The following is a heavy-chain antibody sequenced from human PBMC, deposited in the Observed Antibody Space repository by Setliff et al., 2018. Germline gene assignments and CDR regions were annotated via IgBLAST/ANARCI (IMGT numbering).Heavy chain of an antibody. Sequence: LRLSCAASGFTVSSFSMHWVRQAPVKGLDWVATISDDGSNEFYADSVKGRFTVFRDNSKNTLFLEIDSLRSEDTGLYYCAREGSIGWSQYFHHWGQGTPVTVSS. CDR2: ISDDGSNE. V-gene: IGHV3-30*03. CDR3: AREGSIGWSQYFHH. D-gene: IGHD6-19*01. J-gene: IGHJ1*01. CDR1: GFTVSSFS.